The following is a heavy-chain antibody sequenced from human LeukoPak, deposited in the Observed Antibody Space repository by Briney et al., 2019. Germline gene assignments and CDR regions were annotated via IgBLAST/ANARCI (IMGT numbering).Heavy chain of an antibody. CDR1: GFTVSSHY. J-gene: IGHJ4*02. D-gene: IGHD3-10*01. V-gene: IGHV3-53*01. CDR3: ARGHRGSYFFN. CDR2: IYDGDNT. Sequence: GGSLRLSCAASGFTVSSHYMSWVRQAPGKGLEWVSVIYDGDNTYYADSVKGRFTISRDNSKNTLYLQMNSLRAEDTAVYYCARGHRGSYFFNWGQGTLVTVSS.